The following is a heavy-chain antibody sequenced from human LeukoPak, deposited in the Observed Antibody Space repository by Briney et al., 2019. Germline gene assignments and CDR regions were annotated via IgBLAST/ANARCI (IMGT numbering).Heavy chain of an antibody. J-gene: IGHJ4*02. Sequence: PGGSLRLSCAASGFTFSSYDMSWVRQAPGKGLEWVSTINHSGGITYYADSVRGRFIIFRDNSKNTVSLQMNSLTAEDTAVYYCAMDLGYWGQGTLVTVSS. CDR1: GFTFSSYD. CDR3: AMDLGY. V-gene: IGHV3-23*01. CDR2: INHSGGIT.